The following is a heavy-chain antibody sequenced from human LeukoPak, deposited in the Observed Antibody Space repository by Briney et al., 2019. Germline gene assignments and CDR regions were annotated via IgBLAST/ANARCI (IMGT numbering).Heavy chain of an antibody. D-gene: IGHD3-9*01. J-gene: IGHJ4*02. CDR2: IYSGGST. CDR3: AKAGDNVLTGYSDY. CDR1: GFTVSSNY. Sequence: PGGSLRLSCAASGFTVSSNYMSWVRQAPGKGLEWVSVIYSGGSTYYADSVTGRFTISRDNAKNSLYLQMNSLRAEDTALYFCAKAGDNVLTGYSDYWGQGTLVTVSS. V-gene: IGHV3-53*05.